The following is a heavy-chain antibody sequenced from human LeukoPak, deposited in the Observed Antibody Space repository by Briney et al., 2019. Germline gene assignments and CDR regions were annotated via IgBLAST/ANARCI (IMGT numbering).Heavy chain of an antibody. CDR3: ARDMDSSGKYYYYLDV. CDR2: IYYSGST. J-gene: IGHJ6*03. Sequence: PSETLSLTFSGYGGSTSSDYWGWIRQPPGKGLEWIGYIYYSGSTNYNPSLKSRVTISVDASKSQFSLKLSSVTAADTAVYYCARDMDSSGKYYYYLDVWGKGTTVTVSS. V-gene: IGHV4-59*01. D-gene: IGHD6-6*01. CDR1: GGSTSSDY.